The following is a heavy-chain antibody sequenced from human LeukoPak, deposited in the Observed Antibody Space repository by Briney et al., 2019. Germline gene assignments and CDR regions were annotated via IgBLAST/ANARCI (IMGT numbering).Heavy chain of an antibody. CDR1: GYTFTSYG. D-gene: IGHD2-2*01. CDR3: ARDLGYCSSTSCSTRGWFDP. Sequence: ASVKVSCKASGYTFTSYGISWVRQAPGRGLEWMGWISAYNGNTNYAQKLQGRVTMTTDTSTSTAYMELRSLRSDDTAAYYCARDLGYCSSTSCSTRGWFDPWGQGTLVTVSS. V-gene: IGHV1-18*01. CDR2: ISAYNGNT. J-gene: IGHJ5*02.